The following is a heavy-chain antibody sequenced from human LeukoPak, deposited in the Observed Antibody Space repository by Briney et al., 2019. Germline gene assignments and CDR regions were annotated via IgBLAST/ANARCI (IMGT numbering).Heavy chain of an antibody. Sequence: GGSLRLSCAASGFSFSSYAMSWLRQAPEKGLEWVSAISGSGGITYYADSVKGRFTISRDNSKNTVYLQMNSLRAEDTAVYYCARGMTIPDSWGQGTVFTVSS. J-gene: IGHJ4*02. V-gene: IGHV3-23*01. CDR2: ISGSGGIT. CDR3: ARGMTIPDS. CDR1: GFSFSSYA. D-gene: IGHD4/OR15-4a*01.